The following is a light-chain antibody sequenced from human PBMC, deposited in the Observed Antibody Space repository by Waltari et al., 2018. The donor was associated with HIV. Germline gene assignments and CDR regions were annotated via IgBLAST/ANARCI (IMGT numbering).Light chain of an antibody. Sequence: QSALTQPASVSGSPGQSVTISCTGTNSNVGSYNLVSWYQQPPGIAPKVIIYEVNQRPSGVSSRFSGSKSGSTASLTISGLQAEDEANYHCCSYTGTNPSLLCGGGTKLTVL. CDR1: NSNVGSYNL. CDR3: CSYTGTNPSLL. CDR2: EVN. V-gene: IGLV2-23*02. J-gene: IGLJ2*01.